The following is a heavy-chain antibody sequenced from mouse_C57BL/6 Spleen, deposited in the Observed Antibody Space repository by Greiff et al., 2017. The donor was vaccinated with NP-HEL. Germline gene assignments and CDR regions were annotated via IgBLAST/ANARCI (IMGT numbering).Heavy chain of an antibody. CDR2: IYPGDGDT. V-gene: IGHV1-82*01. Sequence: QVQLQQSGPELVKPGASVKISCKASGYAFSSSWMNWVKQRPGKGLEWIGRIYPGDGDTNYNGKFKGKATLTADKSSSTAYMQLSSLTSEDSAVYYCARELLLQRAMDYWGQGTSVTVSS. J-gene: IGHJ4*01. D-gene: IGHD1-1*01. CDR3: ARELLLQRAMDY. CDR1: GYAFSSSW.